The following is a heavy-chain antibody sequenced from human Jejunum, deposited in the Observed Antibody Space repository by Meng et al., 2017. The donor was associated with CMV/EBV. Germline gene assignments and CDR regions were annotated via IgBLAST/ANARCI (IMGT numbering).Heavy chain of an antibody. D-gene: IGHD3-10*01. Sequence: EASGLSANYYGMNWVRQAPGKGREWVSSISSSGNYMYYADSVKGRFTISRDSAKDSLYLQMNSLRVEDTAVYYCAREISMVRGGAEWGQGTLVTVSS. CDR2: ISSSGNYM. CDR1: GLSANYYG. CDR3: AREISMVRGGAE. J-gene: IGHJ4*02. V-gene: IGHV3-21*01.